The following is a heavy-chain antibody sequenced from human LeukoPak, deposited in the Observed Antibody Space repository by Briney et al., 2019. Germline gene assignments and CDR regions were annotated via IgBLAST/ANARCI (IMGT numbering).Heavy chain of an antibody. J-gene: IGHJ5*02. CDR2: INHSGST. V-gene: IGHV4-34*01. CDR1: GASISSYY. CDR3: ADYGTS. Sequence: PSETLSLTCTVSGASISSYYWSWIRQPPGKGLEWIGEINHSGSTNYNPSLKSRVTISVDTSKNQFSLKLSSVTAADTAVYYCADYGTSWGQGTLVTVSS. D-gene: IGHD3-16*01.